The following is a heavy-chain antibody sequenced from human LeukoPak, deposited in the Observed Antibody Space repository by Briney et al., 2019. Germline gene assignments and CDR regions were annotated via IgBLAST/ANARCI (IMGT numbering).Heavy chain of an antibody. Sequence: SETLSLTCTVSGGSISSSSYYWGWIRQPPGKGLEWIGSIYYSGSTYYNPSLKSRVTISVDTSKNQFSLKLSSVTAVDTAVYYCARTQWLVPQYYFDYWGQGTLVTVSS. V-gene: IGHV4-39*01. CDR1: GGSISSSSYY. J-gene: IGHJ4*02. CDR3: ARTQWLVPQYYFDY. D-gene: IGHD6-19*01. CDR2: IYYSGST.